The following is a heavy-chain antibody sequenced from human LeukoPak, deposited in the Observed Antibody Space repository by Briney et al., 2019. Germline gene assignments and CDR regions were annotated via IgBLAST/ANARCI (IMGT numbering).Heavy chain of an antibody. Sequence: ASVKVSCKASGYNFKSFGMSWVRQAPGQGLEWMGWTNGYNGNTDYAQKVQGRVTMTTDTSTNTAYMELRSLTPDDTAVYYCARDGYCSSAGCHDYYMDVWGKGTTVTVSS. CDR2: TNGYNGNT. CDR3: ARDGYCSSAGCHDYYMDV. D-gene: IGHD2-2*03. V-gene: IGHV1-18*01. J-gene: IGHJ6*03. CDR1: GYNFKSFG.